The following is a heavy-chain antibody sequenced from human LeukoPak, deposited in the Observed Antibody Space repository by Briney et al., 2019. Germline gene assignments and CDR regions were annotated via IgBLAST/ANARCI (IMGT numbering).Heavy chain of an antibody. J-gene: IGHJ4*02. V-gene: IGHV3-30-3*01. CDR1: GFTFSSYA. CDR3: ASPYGPREGYNYGLDY. CDR2: ISYDGSNK. D-gene: IGHD5-24*01. Sequence: GGSLRLSCAASGFTFSSYAMHWLRQAPGKGLEWVSVISYDGSNKYYADSVKGQFTISRDNSKNTLYLQMNSLRAEDTGVYYGASPYGPREGYNYGLDYWGQGTLVTVSS.